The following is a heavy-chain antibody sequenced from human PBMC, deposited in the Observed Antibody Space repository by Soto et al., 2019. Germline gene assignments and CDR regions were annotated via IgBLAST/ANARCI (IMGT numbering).Heavy chain of an antibody. CDR2: IYYSGST. CDR3: ARGPNLWDSSSPENYGMDV. V-gene: IGHV4-30-4*01. D-gene: IGHD6-6*01. CDR1: GGSISSGDYY. Sequence: SETLSLTCTVSGGSISSGDYYWSWIRQPPGKGLEWIGYIYYSGSTYYNPSLKSPVTISVDPSKNQFALKLSSVTAADTAVYYCARGPNLWDSSSPENYGMDVWGQGTTVTVSS. J-gene: IGHJ6*02.